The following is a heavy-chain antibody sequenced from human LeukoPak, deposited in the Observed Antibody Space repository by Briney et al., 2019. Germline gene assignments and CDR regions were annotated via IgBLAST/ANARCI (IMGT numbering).Heavy chain of an antibody. V-gene: IGHV1-2*02. CDR2: INPNSGGT. CDR3: ARGHYGSGSTWLSY. Sequence: ASVTVSCKASGYTFTVHYMHWVRQAPGQGLEWMGWINPNSGGTNYAQKFQGRVTMTRDTSISTAYMELSRLRSDDTAVYYCARGHYGSGSTWLSYWGQGTLVTVSS. J-gene: IGHJ4*02. CDR1: GYTFTVHY. D-gene: IGHD3-10*01.